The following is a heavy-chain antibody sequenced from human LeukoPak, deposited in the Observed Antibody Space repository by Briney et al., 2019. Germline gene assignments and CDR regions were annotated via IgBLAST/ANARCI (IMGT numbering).Heavy chain of an antibody. D-gene: IGHD3-22*01. Sequence: GESLKISCKGSGYSFTSYWIGWVRQMPGKGLEWMGIIYPGDSDTRYSPSFQGQVTISADKSISTAYMELSRLRSDDTAVYYCARVKVPYDSSGPSGYWGQGTLVTVSS. J-gene: IGHJ4*02. V-gene: IGHV5-51*01. CDR3: ARVKVPYDSSGPSGY. CDR2: IYPGDSDT. CDR1: GYSFTSYW.